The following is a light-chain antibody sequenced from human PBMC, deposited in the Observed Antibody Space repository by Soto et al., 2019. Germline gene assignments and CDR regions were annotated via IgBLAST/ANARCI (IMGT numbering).Light chain of an antibody. J-gene: IGLJ1*01. CDR2: DVC. CDR1: SSDVGGSNY. Sequence: QSVLTQPASVSGSPGQSITISCTGTSSDVGGSNYVSWYQQHPGTAPKLMIYDVCNRPSGISNRFSGSKSGNTASLTISGLQAEDEADYYCSSYRSSSTSYVFGTGTQLTVL. V-gene: IGLV2-14*01. CDR3: SSYRSSSTSYV.